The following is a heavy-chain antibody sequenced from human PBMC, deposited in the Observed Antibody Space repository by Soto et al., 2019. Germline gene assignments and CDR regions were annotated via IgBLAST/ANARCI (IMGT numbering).Heavy chain of an antibody. V-gene: IGHV3-11*06. D-gene: IGHD3-3*01. CDR3: ARKGVAFDY. CDR1: GFTFIGYY. Sequence: GGSLRLSCEGSGFTFIGYYIIWIRQAPGKGLEWISYSSNSGTFSRYADSVKGRFSISRDNTKNLLYLQMNSLRDEDTAVYYCARKGVAFDYWGQGALVTVSS. J-gene: IGHJ4*02. CDR2: SSNSGTFS.